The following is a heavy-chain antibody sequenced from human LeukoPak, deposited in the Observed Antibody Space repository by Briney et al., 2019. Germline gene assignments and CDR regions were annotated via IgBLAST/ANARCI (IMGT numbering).Heavy chain of an antibody. CDR2: SSAYNGNT. V-gene: IGHV1-18*01. CDR3: ARTYYDFWSGYYPFDY. J-gene: IGHJ4*02. CDR1: GYTFTSYG. D-gene: IGHD3-3*01. Sequence: GASVKVSCKASGYTFTSYGISWVRQAPGQGLEWMGWSSAYNGNTNYAQELQGRVTMTTDTSTSTAYMELRSLRSDDTAVYYCARTYYDFWSGYYPFDYWGQGTLVTVSS.